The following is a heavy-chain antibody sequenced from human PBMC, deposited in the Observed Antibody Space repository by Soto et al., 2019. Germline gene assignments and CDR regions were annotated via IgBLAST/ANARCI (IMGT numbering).Heavy chain of an antibody. D-gene: IGHD3-3*01. V-gene: IGHV3-11*01. CDR2: IDTSGTKI. CDR1: GYTFSDYY. Sequence: QVQLVESGGDLVKPGGYLRLSCAASGYTFSDYYMSWIRRAPGKGLEWISYIDTSGTKIYYADSVKGRFTITRDNAKNSLYLEMNSLRDEDTAVYYCASHYDMWSGYLSPVDYWGQGTLVTVSS. J-gene: IGHJ4*02. CDR3: ASHYDMWSGYLSPVDY.